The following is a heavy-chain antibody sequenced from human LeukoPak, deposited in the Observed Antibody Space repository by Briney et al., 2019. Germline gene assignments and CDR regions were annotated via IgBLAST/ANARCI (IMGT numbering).Heavy chain of an antibody. CDR1: GFTFSSYA. V-gene: IGHV3-23*01. CDR3: AKDPTRGYSYDN. D-gene: IGHD5-18*01. J-gene: IGHJ4*02. CDR2: ISGSGGST. Sequence: GSLRLSCAASGFTFSSYAMSWVRQAPGKGLEWVSAISGSGGSTYYADSVKGRFTISRDNSKNTLYLQMNSLRAEDTAVYYCAKDPTRGYSYDNGGQETLVTVSS.